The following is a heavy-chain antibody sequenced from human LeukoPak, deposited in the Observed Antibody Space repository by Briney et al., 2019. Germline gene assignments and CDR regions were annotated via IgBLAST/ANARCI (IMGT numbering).Heavy chain of an antibody. Sequence: SVKGRFTISRDNSKNTLSLQMNSIIPDDTAVYYCAKDHYGDYAPFYNWLHGTLVTLSS. V-gene: IGHV3-30*02. D-gene: IGHD4-17*01. CDR3: AKDHYGDYAPFYN. J-gene: IGHJ3*02.